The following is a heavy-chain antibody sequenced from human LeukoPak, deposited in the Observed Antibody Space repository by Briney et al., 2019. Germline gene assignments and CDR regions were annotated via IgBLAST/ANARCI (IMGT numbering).Heavy chain of an antibody. D-gene: IGHD2-2*02. J-gene: IGHJ4*02. CDR1: GFTFSDDY. CDR2: ISSSGSTI. V-gene: IGHV3-11*04. CDR3: AVGYCSSTSCYTARPFDY. Sequence: PGGSLRLSCAASGFTFSDDYMSWIRQAPGKGLEWVSYISSSGSTIYYADSVKGRFTISRDNAKNSLYLQMNSLRAEDTAVYYCAVGYCSSTSCYTARPFDYWGQGTLVTVSS.